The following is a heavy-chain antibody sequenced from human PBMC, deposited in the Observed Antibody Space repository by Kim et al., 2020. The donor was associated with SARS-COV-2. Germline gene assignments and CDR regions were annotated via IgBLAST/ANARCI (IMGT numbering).Heavy chain of an antibody. CDR1: GFTLSLYS. J-gene: IGHJ3*02. CDR2: ISGTGTIT. V-gene: IGHV3-48*04. Sequence: GGSLRLSCATSGFTLSLYSMNWVRQSPGKGLEWVSHISGTGTITKHADSVRGRFTISRDNAQNSLFLQMNGLRAEDTAVYYCVRENYWAFDIWGQGPMVT. D-gene: IGHD2-15*01. CDR3: VRENYWAFDI.